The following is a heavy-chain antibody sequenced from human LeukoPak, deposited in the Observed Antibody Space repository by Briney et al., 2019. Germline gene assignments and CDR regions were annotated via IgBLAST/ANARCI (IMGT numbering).Heavy chain of an antibody. Sequence: PSETLSLTCNVSGVSISSSSYYWGWIRQPPGKGLDWIGSIYSSGSTYYNSSLKSRVTISVDTSKIQFSLKLSSVTAADTAVYYCARLALQEVGATQTYYLDYWGQGTLVTVSS. CDR1: GVSISSSSYY. CDR3: ARLALQEVGATQTYYLDY. J-gene: IGHJ4*02. V-gene: IGHV4-39*07. CDR2: IYSSGST. D-gene: IGHD1-26*01.